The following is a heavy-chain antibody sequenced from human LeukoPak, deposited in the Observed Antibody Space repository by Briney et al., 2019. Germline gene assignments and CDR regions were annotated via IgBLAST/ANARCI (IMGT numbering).Heavy chain of an antibody. CDR2: IIPILGIA. D-gene: IGHD7-27*01. J-gene: IGHJ4*02. CDR3: ASQTGGTQFDY. Sequence: ASVKVSCKASGGTFSSYTISWVRQAPGQGLEWMGRIIPILGIANYAQKFQGRVTITADKSTSTAYMELSSLGSEDTAVYYCASQTGGTQFDYWGQGTLVTVSS. CDR1: GGTFSSYT. V-gene: IGHV1-69*02.